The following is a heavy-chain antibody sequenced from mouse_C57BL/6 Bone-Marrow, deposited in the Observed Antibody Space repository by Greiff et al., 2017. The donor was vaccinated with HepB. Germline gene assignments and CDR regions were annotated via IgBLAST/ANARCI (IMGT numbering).Heavy chain of an antibody. V-gene: IGHV4-1*01. CDR3: ARLYYGSSYGYFDV. CDR2: INPDSSTI. Sequence: VQLKESGGGLVQPGGSLKLSCAASGIDFSRYWMSWVRRAPGKGLEWIGEINPDSSTINYAPSLKDKFIISRDNAKNTLYLQMSKVRSEDTALYYCARLYYGSSYGYFDVWGTGTTVTVSS. J-gene: IGHJ1*03. D-gene: IGHD1-1*01. CDR1: GIDFSRYW.